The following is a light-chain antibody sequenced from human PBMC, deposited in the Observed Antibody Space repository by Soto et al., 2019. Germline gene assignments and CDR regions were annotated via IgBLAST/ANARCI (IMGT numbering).Light chain of an antibody. Sequence: NFMLTQPHSVSESPGKTVTISCTRSSGSIASNYVQWYPQRPGSAPTTVIYEDNQRPSGVPYRFSGSIDSSSNSASLTISGLSTEDEADCYCQSYDSSTHVVFGGGTKLTVL. V-gene: IGLV6-57*04. CDR3: QSYDSSTHVV. J-gene: IGLJ2*01. CDR1: SGSIASNY. CDR2: EDN.